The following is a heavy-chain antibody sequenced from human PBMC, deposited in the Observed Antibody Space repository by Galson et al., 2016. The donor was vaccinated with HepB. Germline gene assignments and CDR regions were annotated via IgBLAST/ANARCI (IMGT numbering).Heavy chain of an antibody. CDR2: IYSGGKT. Sequence: SLRLSCAGSGFIVSDNYMSWVRQAPGKGLEWVSVIYSGGKTYFADSVKGRFSISRDNAKNTLFLHMNSLRAEDTAVYYCAKSTGRAVTTLDYYYGMDVWGQGTTVTVSS. V-gene: IGHV3-53*01. CDR3: AKSTGRAVTTLDYYYGMDV. D-gene: IGHD4-17*01. J-gene: IGHJ6*02. CDR1: GFIVSDNY.